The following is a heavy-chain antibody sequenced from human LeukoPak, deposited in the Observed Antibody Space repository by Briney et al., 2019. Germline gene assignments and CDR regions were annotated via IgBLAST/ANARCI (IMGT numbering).Heavy chain of an antibody. J-gene: IGHJ5*02. CDR3: AFREGGYSYGYEWLDP. D-gene: IGHD5-18*01. Sequence: PSETLSLTCAVYGGSFSGYYWSWIRQPPGKGLEWIGEINHSGSTNYNPSLKSRVTISVDTSKNQFSLKLSSVTAADTAVYYCAFREGGYSYGYEWLDPWGQGTLVTVSS. CDR2: INHSGST. V-gene: IGHV4-34*01. CDR1: GGSFSGYY.